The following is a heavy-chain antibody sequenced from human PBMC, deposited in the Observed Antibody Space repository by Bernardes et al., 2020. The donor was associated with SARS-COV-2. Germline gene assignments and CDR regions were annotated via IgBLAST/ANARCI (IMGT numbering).Heavy chain of an antibody. J-gene: IGHJ4*02. V-gene: IGHV3-66*02. CDR3: ARALSVGYDY. D-gene: IGHD1-26*01. CDR2: FYSGDST. CDR1: GFTVSSIY. Sequence: GGALRRSCAASGFTVSSIYMSWVPQGPGKGGGGVSFFYSGDSTYYADSVKGRFTISRDNSKNTLYLQMNSLRAEDTAMYFCARALSVGYDYWGQGTLVTVSS.